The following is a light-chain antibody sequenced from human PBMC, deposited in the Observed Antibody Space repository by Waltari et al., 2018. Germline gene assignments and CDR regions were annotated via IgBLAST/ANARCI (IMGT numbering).Light chain of an antibody. CDR3: SSFTSRRTLV. Sequence: QSALTQPASVSGSPGQSITISCTGTSSDVDAYNYVSWYQQHPGKVPKVMIYDINKRPSGVSNRFSGSKSGNTASLTISGLQSEDEADYDCSSFTSRRTLVFGGGTKLTVL. J-gene: IGLJ2*01. CDR1: SSDVDAYNY. V-gene: IGLV2-14*01. CDR2: DIN.